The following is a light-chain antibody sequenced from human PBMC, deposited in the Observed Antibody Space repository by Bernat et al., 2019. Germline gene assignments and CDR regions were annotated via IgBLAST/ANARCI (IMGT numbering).Light chain of an antibody. Sequence: QSVLTQPPSVSAAPGQKVTISCSGSGSNIGNNYVSWYQQLPGTAPKLLIYENNKRPSGIADRFSGSKSGTSATLGITGLQTGDEADYYCGTWDSSLTAGVFGGGTKLTVL. CDR2: ENN. CDR3: GTWDSSLTAGV. J-gene: IGLJ3*02. CDR1: GSNIGNNY. V-gene: IGLV1-51*02.